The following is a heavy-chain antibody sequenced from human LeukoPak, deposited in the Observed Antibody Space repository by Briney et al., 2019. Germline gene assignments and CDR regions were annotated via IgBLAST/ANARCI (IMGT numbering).Heavy chain of an antibody. D-gene: IGHD6-19*01. CDR1: GFTLSSYS. Sequence: GGSLRLSCAASGFTLSSYSMTWVRQAPGKGLEWVSSISSSSSYIYYADSVKGRFTISRDNAKNSLYLQMNSLRAEDTAVYYCARETVTGLFDYWGQGTLVTVSS. CDR3: ARETVTGLFDY. J-gene: IGHJ4*02. V-gene: IGHV3-21*01. CDR2: ISSSSSYI.